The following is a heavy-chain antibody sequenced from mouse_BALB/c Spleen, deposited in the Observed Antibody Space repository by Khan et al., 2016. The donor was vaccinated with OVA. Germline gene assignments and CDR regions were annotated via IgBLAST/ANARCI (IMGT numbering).Heavy chain of an antibody. D-gene: IGHD3-3*01. J-gene: IGHJ2*01. Sequence: VQLKESGPGLVAPSQSLSITCTVYGYSLTRYGVHWVRQPPGKGLEWLGLIWAGGSTNYNWALMSRLSISIENSKSLVFLIMNSLQTDDTALYXCARSKYLARYWGQGTTLTVSS. V-gene: IGHV2-9*02. CDR3: ARSKYLARY. CDR1: GYSLTRYG. CDR2: IWAGGST.